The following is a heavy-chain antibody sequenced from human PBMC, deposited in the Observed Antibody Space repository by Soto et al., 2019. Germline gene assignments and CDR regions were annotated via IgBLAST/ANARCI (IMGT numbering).Heavy chain of an antibody. D-gene: IGHD4-4*01. J-gene: IGHJ4*02. CDR3: ARVSNDFSGNGAFDF. CDR2: IYYTGTT. Sequence: KTSETLSLTCTVSGGSLSGYFWIWIRQSPDKGLEWIGYIYYTGTTNYNPSLTSRVTISLDTSKNQFSLDLSSVTAADTAMFYCARVSNDFSGNGAFDFWGPGILVTVSS. V-gene: IGHV4-59*01. CDR1: GGSLSGYF.